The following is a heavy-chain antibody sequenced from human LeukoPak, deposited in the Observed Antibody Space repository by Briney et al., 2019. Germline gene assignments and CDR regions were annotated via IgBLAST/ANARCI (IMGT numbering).Heavy chain of an antibody. CDR1: GYTFSSYG. D-gene: IGHD1-26*01. J-gene: IGHJ5*02. CDR3: ARDQGGGQNYNWFDP. CDR2: ISAYNGNT. V-gene: IGHV1-18*01. Sequence: ASVKIYCKASGYTFSSYGISCMRQAPGQWLEWMGWISAYNGNTNYAQKLQGRVTMTTDTSTSTAYMELRSLRSDDTAVYYCARDQGGGQNYNWFDPWGQGTLVTVSS.